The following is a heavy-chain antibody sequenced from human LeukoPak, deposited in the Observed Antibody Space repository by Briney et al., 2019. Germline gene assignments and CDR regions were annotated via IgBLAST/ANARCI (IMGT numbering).Heavy chain of an antibody. J-gene: IGHJ6*02. V-gene: IGHV3-48*01. D-gene: IGHD2-15*01. Sequence: GVSLRLSGAASGFTFSSYSMNWVRQAPGKGLEWVSYISSSSSTIYYADSVKGRFTISRDNAKNSLYLQMNSLRAEDTAVYYCARDKRYCSGGSCFLRWFAGYGMDVWGQGTTVTVSS. CDR3: ARDKRYCSGGSCFLRWFAGYGMDV. CDR2: ISSSSSTI. CDR1: GFTFSSYS.